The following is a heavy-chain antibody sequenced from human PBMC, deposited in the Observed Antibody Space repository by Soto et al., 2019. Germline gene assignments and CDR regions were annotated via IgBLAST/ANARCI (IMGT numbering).Heavy chain of an antibody. V-gene: IGHV3-74*01. Sequence: GGSLRLSCAASGFTFSSYWMHWVRQAPGKGLVWVSRINSDGSSTSYADSVKGRFTISRDNAKNTLYLQMNSLRAEDTAVYYCLCSEYSYGYYGMYFWGQGSTVPVSS. J-gene: IGHJ6*02. CDR2: INSDGSST. CDR1: GFTFSSYW. CDR3: LCSEYSYGYYGMYF. D-gene: IGHD5-18*01.